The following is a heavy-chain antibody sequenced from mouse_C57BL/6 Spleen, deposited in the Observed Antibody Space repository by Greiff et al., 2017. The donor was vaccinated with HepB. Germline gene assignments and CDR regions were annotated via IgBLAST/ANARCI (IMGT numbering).Heavy chain of an antibody. V-gene: IGHV5-4*01. CDR2: ISDGGSYT. CDR3: AREGGYDYDGRDYAMDY. J-gene: IGHJ4*01. Sequence: EVKVVESGGGLVKPGGSLKLSCAASGFTFSSYAMSWVRQTPEKRLEWVATISDGGSYTYYPDNVKGRFTISRDNAKNNLYLQMSHLKSEDTAMYYCAREGGYDYDGRDYAMDYWGQGTSVTVSS. D-gene: IGHD2-4*01. CDR1: GFTFSSYA.